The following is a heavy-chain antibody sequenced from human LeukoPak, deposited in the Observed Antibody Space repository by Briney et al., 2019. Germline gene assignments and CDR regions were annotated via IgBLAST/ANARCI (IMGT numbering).Heavy chain of an antibody. CDR2: ISSSSSTI. J-gene: IGHJ3*02. CDR1: GFTFSSYS. CDR3: ARVADYYDSSGGAFDI. V-gene: IGHV3-48*01. D-gene: IGHD3-22*01. Sequence: GGSLRLSCAASGFTFSSYSMNWVRQAPGKGLEWVSYISSSSSTIYYADSVKGRFTISRDNAKDSLYLKMNSLRAEDTAVYYCARVADYYDSSGGAFDIWGQGTMVTVSS.